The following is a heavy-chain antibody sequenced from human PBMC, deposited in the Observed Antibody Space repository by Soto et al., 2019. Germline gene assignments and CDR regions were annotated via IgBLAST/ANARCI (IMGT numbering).Heavy chain of an antibody. CDR1: GYSFTSNF. CDR2: INPSGAST. J-gene: IGHJ4*02. V-gene: IGHV1-46*01. D-gene: IGHD2-2*01. Sequence: SVKVSCKATGYSFTSNFMHWVRQAPGQGLEWMGVINPSGASTSYAQKFQGRVTMTSDTSTSTVYMELNSMTSEDTAVYYCARGGQYTSSDYWGQGTLVTVSS. CDR3: ARGGQYTSSDY.